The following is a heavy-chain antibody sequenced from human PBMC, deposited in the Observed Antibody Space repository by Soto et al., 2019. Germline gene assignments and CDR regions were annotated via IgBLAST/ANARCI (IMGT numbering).Heavy chain of an antibody. Sequence: QVQLVQSGAEVKEPGASVKVSCKASGYTFTSYDINWVRQATGQGVEWMGWMNPNSGNTGYAQKFQGRVTMTRNTSKSTAYMELSSLRSEDTAVYYCASRGRGTSCYYMDVWGKGTTVTVSS. D-gene: IGHD1-1*01. CDR3: ASRGRGTSCYYMDV. J-gene: IGHJ6*03. CDR1: GYTFTSYD. CDR2: MNPNSGNT. V-gene: IGHV1-8*01.